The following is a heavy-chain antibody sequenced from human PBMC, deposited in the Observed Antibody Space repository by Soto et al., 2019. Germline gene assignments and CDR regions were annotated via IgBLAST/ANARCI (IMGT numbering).Heavy chain of an antibody. J-gene: IGHJ4*02. CDR1: GFTFSLYS. Sequence: GGSLRLSCSASGFTFSLYSMIWVRQAPGKGLEWVSSISSSSSYIYYADSMKGRFTLSRDNAQNSLYLQMNSLRVDDTAVYYCVRARATDSRPDYWGQGTLVTVSS. CDR2: ISSSSSYI. CDR3: VRARATDSRPDY. V-gene: IGHV3-21*01. D-gene: IGHD3-22*01.